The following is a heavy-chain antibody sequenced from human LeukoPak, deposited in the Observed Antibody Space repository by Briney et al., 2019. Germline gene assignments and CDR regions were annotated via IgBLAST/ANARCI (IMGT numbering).Heavy chain of an antibody. CDR3: ARDSGYSYGYFYYYYYGMDV. D-gene: IGHD5-18*01. CDR2: IWYDGSNK. J-gene: IGHJ6*02. V-gene: IGHV3-33*01. Sequence: GGSLRLSCAASGFTFSSYGMHWVRQAPGKGLEWVAVIWYDGSNKYYADSVKGRFTISRDNSKNTLYLQMNGLRAEDTAVYYCARDSGYSYGYFYYYYYGMDVWGQGTTVTVSS. CDR1: GFTFSSYG.